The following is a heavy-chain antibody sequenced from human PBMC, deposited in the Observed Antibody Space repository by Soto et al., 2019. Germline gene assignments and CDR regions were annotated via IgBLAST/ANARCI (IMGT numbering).Heavy chain of an antibody. J-gene: IGHJ4*02. CDR3: ARGYCSGGHAYSAFRX. D-gene: IGHD2-15*01. CDR2: SFHSGTN. CDR1: GASISSAHYY. V-gene: IGHV4-30-4*01. Sequence: SQTLSLNCPVSGASISSAHYYWSWIRQPPGKGLECIGYSFHSGTNYYNPSLQSRVTISVDTSNNRFSLRLSSVTAADTAVYYCARGYCSGGHAYSAFRXWGQGTPVTVSX.